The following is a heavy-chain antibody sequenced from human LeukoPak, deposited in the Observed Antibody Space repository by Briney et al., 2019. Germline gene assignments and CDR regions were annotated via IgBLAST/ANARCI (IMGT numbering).Heavy chain of an antibody. D-gene: IGHD3-16*02. J-gene: IGHJ4*02. CDR2: INHSGST. CDR1: GGSFSGYY. Sequence: SETLSLTCAVYGGSFSGYYWSWIRQPPGKGLEWIGEINHSGSTNYNPSLKSRVTISVDTSKNQFSLKLSSVTAADTAVYYCARGRSVWGSYRYTYFDYWGQGTLVTVSS. CDR3: ARGRSVWGSYRYTYFDY. V-gene: IGHV4-34*01.